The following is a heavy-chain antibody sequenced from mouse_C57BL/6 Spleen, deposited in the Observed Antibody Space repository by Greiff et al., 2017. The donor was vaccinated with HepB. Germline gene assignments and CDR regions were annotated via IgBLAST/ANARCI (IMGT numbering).Heavy chain of an antibody. D-gene: IGHD2-4*01. V-gene: IGHV1-64*01. CDR2: IHPNSGST. CDR1: GYTFTSYW. J-gene: IGHJ2*01. CDR3: AREWDDFLMDS. Sequence: QVQLQQSGAELVKPGASVKMSCKASGYTFTSYWMHWVKQRPGQGLEWIGKIHPNSGSTNYNEKFKGKATLTVDKSSSTAYTQLSSLTSEDSAVYYCAREWDDFLMDSWGQGTPRTVSS.